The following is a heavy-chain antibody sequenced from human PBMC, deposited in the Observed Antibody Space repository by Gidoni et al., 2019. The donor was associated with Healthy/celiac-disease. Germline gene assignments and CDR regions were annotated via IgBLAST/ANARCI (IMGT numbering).Heavy chain of an antibody. CDR1: GYTLTGYY. V-gene: IGHV1-2*02. J-gene: IGHJ3*02. D-gene: IGHD1-1*01. CDR3: ARDLGHYNDGSFDI. CDR2: INPNSGGT. Sequence: QVQLVQSGAEVRKPGASVTVSCKAPGYTLTGYYMHWVRQAPGQGLEWMGWINPNSGGTNYAQKFQGRVTMTRDTSISTAYMELSRLRSDDTAVYYCARDLGHYNDGSFDIWGQVTMVTVSS.